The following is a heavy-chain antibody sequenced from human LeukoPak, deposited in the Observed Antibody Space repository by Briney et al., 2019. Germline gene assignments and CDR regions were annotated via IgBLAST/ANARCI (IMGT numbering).Heavy chain of an antibody. Sequence: GGSLRLSCAASGLTFSGSAMHWVRQASGKGLEWVGRIRSKANSYATAYAASVKGRFTISRDDSKNTAYLQMNSLKTEDTAVYYCTRPYYDSSGYYSSRDWGQGTLVTVSS. V-gene: IGHV3-73*01. D-gene: IGHD3-22*01. J-gene: IGHJ4*02. CDR2: IRSKANSYAT. CDR1: GLTFSGSA. CDR3: TRPYYDSSGYYSSRD.